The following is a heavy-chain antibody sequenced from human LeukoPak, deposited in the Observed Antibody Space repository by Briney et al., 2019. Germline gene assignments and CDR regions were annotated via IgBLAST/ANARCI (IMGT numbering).Heavy chain of an antibody. V-gene: IGHV4-31*03. J-gene: IGHJ4*02. D-gene: IGHD6-25*01. CDR3: ARDTGGSTLFDY. CDR2: IYYSGST. CDR1: GGSISSGGYY. Sequence: SETLSLTCTVSGGSISSGGYYWSWIRQHPGKGLEWIGYIYYSGSTYYNPSLKSRVTISVDTSKSQFSLKLSSVTAADTAVYYCARDTGGSTLFDYWGQGTLVTVSS.